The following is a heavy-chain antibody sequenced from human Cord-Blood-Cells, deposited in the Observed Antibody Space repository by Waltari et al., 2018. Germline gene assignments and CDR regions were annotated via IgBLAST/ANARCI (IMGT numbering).Heavy chain of an antibody. CDR3: ARESPYGSGSYYFDY. V-gene: IGHV4-61*09. CDR2: IYTSGST. Sequence: QVQLQESGPGLVKPSQTLSLTCTVSGGSISSGSYYWSWIRQPAGKGLEWIGYIYTSGSTNYNPSRKRRVTISVDTSKNQFSLKLSSVTAADTAVYYCARESPYGSGSYYFDYWGQGTLVTVSS. D-gene: IGHD3-10*01. CDR1: GGSISSGSYY. J-gene: IGHJ4*02.